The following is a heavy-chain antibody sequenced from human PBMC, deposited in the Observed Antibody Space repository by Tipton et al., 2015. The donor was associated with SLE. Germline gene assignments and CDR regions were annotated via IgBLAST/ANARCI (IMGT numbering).Heavy chain of an antibody. CDR1: SGSISLHY. CDR3: SRRDDFWSGFSS. V-gene: IGHV4-59*08. J-gene: IGHJ4*02. Sequence: TLSLTCTVSSGSISLHYWSWIRQPPGKGLEWIGYIYYSGSTTYNPSLKSRVSISVDTSKNQFSLKLSSVTAADTGVYYCSRRDDFWSGFSSRGQGTLVTVSS. D-gene: IGHD3-3*01. CDR2: IYYSGST.